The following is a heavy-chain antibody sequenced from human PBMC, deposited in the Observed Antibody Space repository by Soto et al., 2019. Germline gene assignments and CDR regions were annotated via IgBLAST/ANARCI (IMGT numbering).Heavy chain of an antibody. D-gene: IGHD3-3*01. V-gene: IGHV4-59*01. Sequence: SETLSLTCTVSGGSISSYYWSWIRQPPGKGLEWIGYIYYSGSTNYNPSLKSRVTISVDTSKNQFSLKLSSVTAADTAVYYCARSKIFGVVIDYRGQGTLVIVSS. CDR1: GGSISSYY. J-gene: IGHJ4*02. CDR3: ARSKIFGVVIDY. CDR2: IYYSGST.